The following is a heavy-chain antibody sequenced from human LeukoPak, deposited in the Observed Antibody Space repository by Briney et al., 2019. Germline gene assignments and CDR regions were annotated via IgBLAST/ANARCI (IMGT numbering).Heavy chain of an antibody. CDR1: GFTFSSYG. J-gene: IGHJ4*02. CDR2: IRYDGSNK. Sequence: PGGSLRLSCAASGFTFSSYGMHWVRQAPGKGLEWVAFIRYDGSNKYYADSVKGRFTISRDNSKNTLDLQMNSLRAEDTAVYYCAKATYYDILTGRLWVRGYYFDYWGQGTLVTVSS. D-gene: IGHD3-9*01. V-gene: IGHV3-30*02. CDR3: AKATYYDILTGRLWVRGYYFDY.